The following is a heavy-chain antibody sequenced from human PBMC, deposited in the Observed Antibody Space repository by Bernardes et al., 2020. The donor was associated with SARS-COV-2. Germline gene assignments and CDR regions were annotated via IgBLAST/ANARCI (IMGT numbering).Heavy chain of an antibody. CDR3: AKDKGGYSYRQDYYYGMDV. Sequence: GGSLRLSCAASGFAFSSYAMSWVRQAPGKGLEWVSAISGSGDTTYYADSVKGRFTISRDNSRNTLYLQMNSLRAEDTAVYYCAKDKGGYSYRQDYYYGMDVWGQGTTVTVSS. CDR1: GFAFSSYA. D-gene: IGHD5-18*01. J-gene: IGHJ6*02. V-gene: IGHV3-23*01. CDR2: ISGSGDTT.